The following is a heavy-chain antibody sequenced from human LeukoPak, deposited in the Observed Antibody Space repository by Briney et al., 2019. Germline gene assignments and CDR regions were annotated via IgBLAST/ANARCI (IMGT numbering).Heavy chain of an antibody. CDR2: IRYDGSNK. J-gene: IGHJ4*02. Sequence: GGSLRLSCAASGFTFSSYGMHWVRQAPGKGLEWVAFIRYDGSNKYYADSVKGRFTISRDNSKNTLCLQMNSLRAEDTAVYYCARATSLGPDYWGQGTLVTVSS. CDR3: ARATSLGPDY. V-gene: IGHV3-30*02. CDR1: GFTFSSYG. D-gene: IGHD3-16*01.